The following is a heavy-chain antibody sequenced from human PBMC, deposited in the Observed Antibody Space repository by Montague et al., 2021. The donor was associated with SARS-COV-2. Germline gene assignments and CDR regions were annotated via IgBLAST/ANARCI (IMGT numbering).Heavy chain of an antibody. CDR2: INRDGTEE. D-gene: IGHD6-19*01. CDR3: ARDRGWQSYDS. Sequence: SLRLSCAASGFTLRCYWMTWVRQAPGKGLEWVASINRDGTEESYVDSVRGRFTISRDNAQNSLFLQINRLRVEDTAVYYCARDRGWQSYDSWGQGTLVIVSS. V-gene: IGHV3-7*01. CDR1: GFTLRCYW. J-gene: IGHJ4*02.